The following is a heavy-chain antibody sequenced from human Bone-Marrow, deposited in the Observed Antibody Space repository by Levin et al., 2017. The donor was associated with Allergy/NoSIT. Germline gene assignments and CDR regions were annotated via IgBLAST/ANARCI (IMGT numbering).Heavy chain of an antibody. CDR3: ARTIVMVYYYYYGMDV. J-gene: IGHJ6*02. D-gene: IGHD3-16*01. V-gene: IGHV3-30*01. Sequence: RGSLRLSCAASGFRFGNYALHWVRQAPGKGLEWVAVIWYDGSKTYYADSVKGRFTISRDDSKNTLYLQMTSLRAEDTAVYYCARTIVMVYYYYYGMDVWGQGTTVTVSS. CDR2: IWYDGSKT. CDR1: GFRFGNYA.